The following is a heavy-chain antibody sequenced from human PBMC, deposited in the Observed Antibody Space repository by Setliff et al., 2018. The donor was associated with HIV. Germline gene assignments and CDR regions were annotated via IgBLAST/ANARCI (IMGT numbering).Heavy chain of an antibody. CDR3: ARLYGSGSYYNRDDAFDI. Sequence: SVKVSCKASGGTFSRYGINWVRQAPGQGLEWMGGIIPSFGTPNNAQKFQGRVTITMDESTSTAYMELSSLRSEDTAMYYCARLYGSGSYYNRDDAFDIWGQGTMVTVSS. CDR1: GGTFSRYG. CDR2: IIPSFGTP. D-gene: IGHD3-10*01. J-gene: IGHJ3*02. V-gene: IGHV1-69*05.